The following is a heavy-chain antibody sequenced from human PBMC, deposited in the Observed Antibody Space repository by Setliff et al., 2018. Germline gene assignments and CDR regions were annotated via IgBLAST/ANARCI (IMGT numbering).Heavy chain of an antibody. J-gene: IGHJ5*02. V-gene: IGHV4-59*01. CDR2: FYHSGSM. D-gene: IGHD3-22*01. Sequence: PSETLSLTCTVSGGSISSSYWSWIRQPPGKGLEWIGYFYHSGSMNYSPSLKGRVTMSVDTSKNQFSLKLSSVAAADTAVYYCARAAKYDSSGYYGFWFDPWGQGTLVTVSS. CDR3: ARAAKYDSSGYYGFWFDP. CDR1: GGSISSSY.